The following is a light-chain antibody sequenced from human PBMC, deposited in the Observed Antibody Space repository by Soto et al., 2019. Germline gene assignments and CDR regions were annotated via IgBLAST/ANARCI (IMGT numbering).Light chain of an antibody. V-gene: IGLV2-14*01. CDR2: GVS. J-gene: IGLJ3*02. Sequence: QSALTQPASVSGSPGQSITISCTGTSSDVGGYNYVSWYQQHPGRAPKLLIYGVSNRPSGISTRFAGSRSGNTASLTISGLQAEDEADYYCSSYTGSSTLKFGGGTKLTVL. CDR3: SSYTGSSTLK. CDR1: SSDVGGYNY.